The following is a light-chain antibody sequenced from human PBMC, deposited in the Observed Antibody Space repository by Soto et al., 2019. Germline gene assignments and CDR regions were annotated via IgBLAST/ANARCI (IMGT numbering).Light chain of an antibody. J-gene: IGKJ3*01. Sequence: EIVLTQSPGSLSLSPGERATLSCRASQSVSNNYLAWYQQKPGQAPRLLIYGASSRATAIPARFSGSGSGTDFTLTISRLEPEDCALYYCQRYGRSPGLFTFGPGTKVDIK. CDR1: QSVSNNY. CDR3: QRYGRSPGLFT. CDR2: GAS. V-gene: IGKV3-20*01.